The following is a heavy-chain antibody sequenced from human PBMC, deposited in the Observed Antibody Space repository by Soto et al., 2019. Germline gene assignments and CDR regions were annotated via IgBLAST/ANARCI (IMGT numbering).Heavy chain of an antibody. CDR1: GFTFSSYS. D-gene: IGHD2-15*01. V-gene: IGHV3-21*01. J-gene: IGHJ5*02. CDR2: ISSSSSYI. Sequence: GGSLRLSCAASGFTFSSYSMNWVRQAPGKGLEWVSSISSSSSYIYYADSVKGRFTISRDNARNSLYLQMNSLRAEDTAVYYCARGRSGGRPRSSNWFDPWGQGTLVTVSS. CDR3: ARGRSGGRPRSSNWFDP.